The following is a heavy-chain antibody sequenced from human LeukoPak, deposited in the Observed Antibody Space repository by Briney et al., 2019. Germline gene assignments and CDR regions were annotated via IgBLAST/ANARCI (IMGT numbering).Heavy chain of an antibody. CDR3: ARDGPVATPLLY. D-gene: IGHD5-12*01. V-gene: IGHV3-7*01. CDR2: IKHDGSET. J-gene: IGHJ4*02. CDR1: GFTFSRHW. Sequence: GGSLRLSCAASGFTFSRHWMSWVRQAPGRGLEWVANIKHDGSETNYVDSVKGRFSISRDNAKNSLTLQMSSLRADDTAVYYCARDGPVATPLLYWGQGTLVTVSS.